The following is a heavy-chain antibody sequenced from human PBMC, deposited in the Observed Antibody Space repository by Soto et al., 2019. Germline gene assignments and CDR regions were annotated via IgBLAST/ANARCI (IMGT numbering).Heavy chain of an antibody. J-gene: IGHJ4*02. D-gene: IGHD6-13*01. Sequence: GASVKVSCKASGYTFTSYYIHWVRQAPGQGLEWMGVINPSGGGTTSAQKFQGRVTMTRDTSTSTVYMELSSLRSEDTAVYFCARLNIAAAGQTENDYWGQGTLVTVSS. CDR3: ARLNIAAAGQTENDY. V-gene: IGHV1-46*01. CDR2: INPSGGGT. CDR1: GYTFTSYY.